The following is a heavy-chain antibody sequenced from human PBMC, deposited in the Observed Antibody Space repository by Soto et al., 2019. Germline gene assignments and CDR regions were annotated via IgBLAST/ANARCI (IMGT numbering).Heavy chain of an antibody. CDR3: ARDLSGYSSDKSLGGMDV. Sequence: QVPLVESGGGVVQPGRSLRLSCAASGFTFSSYAMHWVRQAPGKGLEWVAVISYDGSNKYYADSVKGRFTISRDNSKNTLYLQMNSLRAEDTAVYYCARDLSGYSSDKSLGGMDVWGQGTTVTVSS. D-gene: IGHD6-19*01. CDR1: GFTFSSYA. V-gene: IGHV3-30-3*01. CDR2: ISYDGSNK. J-gene: IGHJ6*02.